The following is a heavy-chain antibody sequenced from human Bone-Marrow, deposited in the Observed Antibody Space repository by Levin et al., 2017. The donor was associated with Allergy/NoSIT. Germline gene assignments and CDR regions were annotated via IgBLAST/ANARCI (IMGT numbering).Heavy chain of an antibody. CDR3: ARDRDSGYSGGDALDI. D-gene: IGHD3-22*01. Sequence: ASVKVSCAASGFTFRTYWMSWVRQAPGKGLEWVANIKEDGSESYYVASVTGRFTMSRDNAKNSLYLQMNSLRVEDTAAYYCARDRDSGYSGGDALDIWGQGTMVTVSS. J-gene: IGHJ3*02. V-gene: IGHV3-7*01. CDR1: GFTFRTYW. CDR2: IKEDGSES.